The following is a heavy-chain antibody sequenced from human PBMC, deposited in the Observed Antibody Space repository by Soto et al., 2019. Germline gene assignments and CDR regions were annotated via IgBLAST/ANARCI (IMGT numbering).Heavy chain of an antibody. Sequence: PGGSLRLSCAASGFTFSSYAMSWVRQAPGKGLEWVSTISGSADSTYYADSVKGRVTISRDNSKNTLSLQMNSLRAEDTAAYYCAKSIAVAGDFDYWGQGTLVTVSS. CDR1: GFTFSSYA. D-gene: IGHD6-19*01. CDR3: AKSIAVAGDFDY. CDR2: ISGSADST. J-gene: IGHJ4*02. V-gene: IGHV3-23*01.